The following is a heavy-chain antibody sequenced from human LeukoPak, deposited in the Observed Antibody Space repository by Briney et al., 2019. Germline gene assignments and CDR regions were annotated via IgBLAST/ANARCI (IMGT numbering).Heavy chain of an antibody. V-gene: IGHV3-21*01. CDR1: GFTFSTYT. J-gene: IGHJ4*02. CDR2: ISSSSTYI. Sequence: PGGSLRLSCAASGFTFSTYTMNWVRQAPGKGLEWVSSISSSSTYIYYADSVKGRFTISRDNAKNSLSLQLNSLRAEDTAVYYCARDRTPYYDSTDYWGQGTLVTVSS. CDR3: ARDRTPYYDSTDY. D-gene: IGHD3-22*01.